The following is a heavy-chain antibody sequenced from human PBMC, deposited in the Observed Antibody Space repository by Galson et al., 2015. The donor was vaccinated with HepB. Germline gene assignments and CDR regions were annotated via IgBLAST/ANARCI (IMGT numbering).Heavy chain of an antibody. J-gene: IGHJ5*02. V-gene: IGHV1-24*01. CDR2: FDPEDGET. D-gene: IGHD6-13*01. CDR3: ATDIAAASNWFDP. CDR1: GYTLTELS. Sequence: SVKVSCKVSGYTLTELSMHWVRQAPGKGLEWMGGFDPEDGETIYAQKFQGRVTMTEDTSTDTAYMELSSLRSEDTAVYYCATDIAAASNWFDPWGQGTLVTVSS.